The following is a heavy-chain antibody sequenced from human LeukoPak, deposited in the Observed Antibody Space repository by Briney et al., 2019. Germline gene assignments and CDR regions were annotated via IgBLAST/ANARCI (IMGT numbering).Heavy chain of an antibody. CDR2: INHSGST. Sequence: SETLSLTCAVYGGSFSGYYWSWIRQPPGKGLEWIGEINHSGSTNYNPSLKSRVTISVDTSKNQFSLRLNSVTAADTAVIYLARALPFYNDSSGYSFDYWGQGTLVTVSS. J-gene: IGHJ4*02. CDR3: ARALPFYNDSSGYSFDY. D-gene: IGHD3-22*01. V-gene: IGHV4-34*01. CDR1: GGSFSGYY.